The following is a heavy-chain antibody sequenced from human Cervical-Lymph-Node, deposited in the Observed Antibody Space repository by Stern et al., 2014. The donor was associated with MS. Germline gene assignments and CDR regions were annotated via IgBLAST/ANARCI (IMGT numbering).Heavy chain of an antibody. CDR1: GFTFSSSA. CDR3: ARGNAASFDY. Sequence: QVQLVQSGGGVVQPGRSLRLSCAASGFTFSSSAMHWVRQAPGKGLEWVAVISYDGSNKYYADSVKGRFTISRDNSKNTLYLQMNSLRAEDTAVYYCARGNAASFDYWGQGTLVTVSS. V-gene: IGHV3-30*01. CDR2: ISYDGSNK. D-gene: IGHD4-11*01. J-gene: IGHJ4*02.